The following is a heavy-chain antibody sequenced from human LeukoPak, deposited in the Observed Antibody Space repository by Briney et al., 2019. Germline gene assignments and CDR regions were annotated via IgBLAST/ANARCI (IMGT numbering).Heavy chain of an antibody. J-gene: IGHJ4*02. Sequence: GGSLRLSCAASGFTFSDYYMSWIRQAPGKGLEWVSYISSSGSTIYYADSVKGRFTISRDNAKNSLYLQMNSLRAEDTAVYYCARGSKDYDSSGYYYDLGDYWGQGTLVTVSS. CDR1: GFTFSDYY. CDR3: ARGSKDYDSSGYYYDLGDY. V-gene: IGHV3-11*04. D-gene: IGHD3-22*01. CDR2: ISSSGSTI.